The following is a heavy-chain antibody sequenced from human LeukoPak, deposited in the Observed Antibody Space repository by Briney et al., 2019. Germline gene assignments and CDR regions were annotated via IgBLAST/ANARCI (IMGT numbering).Heavy chain of an antibody. CDR1: GGSISSSSYY. D-gene: IGHD2-2*01. Sequence: SETLSLTCTVSGGSISSSSYYWGWIRQPPGKGLEWIGSIYYSGSTNYNPSLKSRVTISVDTSKNQFSLKLSSVTAADTAVYYCARLSAASFDYWGQGTLVTVSS. J-gene: IGHJ4*02. CDR2: IYYSGST. V-gene: IGHV4-39*07. CDR3: ARLSAASFDY.